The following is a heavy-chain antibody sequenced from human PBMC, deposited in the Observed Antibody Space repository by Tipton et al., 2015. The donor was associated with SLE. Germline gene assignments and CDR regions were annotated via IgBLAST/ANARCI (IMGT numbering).Heavy chain of an antibody. V-gene: IGHV4-61*01. J-gene: IGHJ3*02. CDR2: IYYSGCT. D-gene: IGHD3-10*01. Sequence: TLSLTCTVSGGSVSSGSYYWSWIRQPPGKGLEWIGYIYYSGCTNYNPSLRSRVTISVDTSKNQFSLKLSSVTAADTAVYYCARGKGMVRGVDDAFDIWGQGTMVTVSS. CDR3: ARGKGMVRGVDDAFDI. CDR1: GGSVSSGSYY.